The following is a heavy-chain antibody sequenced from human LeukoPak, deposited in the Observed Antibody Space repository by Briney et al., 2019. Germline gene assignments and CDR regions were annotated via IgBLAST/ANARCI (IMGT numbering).Heavy chain of an antibody. CDR1: GFTFSTYS. J-gene: IGHJ4*02. CDR2: IDSSTRTI. CDR3: ARRVPSQVITDYFDY. V-gene: IGHV3-48*04. Sequence: GGSLRLSCTASGFTFSTYSMNWVRQAPGKGLEWVSFIDSSTRTIFYADSVKGRFTISRDNAKNSLFLQMNSLRAEDTAVYYCARRVPSQVITDYFDYWGQGTLVTVSS. D-gene: IGHD3-16*01.